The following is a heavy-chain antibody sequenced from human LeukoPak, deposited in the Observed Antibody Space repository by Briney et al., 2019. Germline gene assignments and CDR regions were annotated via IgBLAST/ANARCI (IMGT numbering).Heavy chain of an antibody. V-gene: IGHV3-49*04. CDR1: GFTFGDYA. D-gene: IGHD2-2*01. Sequence: PGGSLRLSCTASGFTFGDYAMSWVRQAPGKGLEWVGFIRSKAYGGTTEYAASVKGRFTISRDDSKSIAYLQMNSLKTEDTAVYYCTREGIWRYCSSTSCPRRTYYYYMDVWGKGTTVTVSS. J-gene: IGHJ6*03. CDR3: TREGIWRYCSSTSCPRRTYYYYMDV. CDR2: IRSKAYGGTT.